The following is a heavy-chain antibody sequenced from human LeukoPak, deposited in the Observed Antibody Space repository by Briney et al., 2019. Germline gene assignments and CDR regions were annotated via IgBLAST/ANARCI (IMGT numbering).Heavy chain of an antibody. J-gene: IGHJ4*02. CDR3: ARLDSSGYSY. CDR1: GYSFTSYW. Sequence: HGESLKISCKASGYSFTSYWIGWVRQMPGKGLEWMGVIFSGDSDTRYSPSFQGQVTFSADKSISTAYVQWSSLKASDTAMYYCARLDSSGYSYWGQGTLVTVSS. CDR2: IFSGDSDT. V-gene: IGHV5-51*01. D-gene: IGHD3-22*01.